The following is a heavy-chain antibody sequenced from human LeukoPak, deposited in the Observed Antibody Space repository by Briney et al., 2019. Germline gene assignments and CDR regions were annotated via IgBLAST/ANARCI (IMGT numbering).Heavy chain of an antibody. CDR3: ARTDGVDY. Sequence: ASVKVSCRASGYTFTGSYIHWVRQAPGQGLEWMGRINPNSGVTIYAQKFQGRVTLTRDTSITTAYMELSSLRSDDTAVYYCARTDGVDYWGQGTLVTASS. D-gene: IGHD4-17*01. V-gene: IGHV1-2*06. CDR1: GYTFTGSY. CDR2: INPNSGVT. J-gene: IGHJ4*02.